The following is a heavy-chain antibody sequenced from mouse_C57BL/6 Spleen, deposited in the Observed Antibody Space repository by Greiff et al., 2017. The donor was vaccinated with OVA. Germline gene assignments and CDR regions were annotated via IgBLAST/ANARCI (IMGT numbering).Heavy chain of an antibody. CDR2: IWRGGST. V-gene: IGHV2-2*01. CDR3: ARKGSSYGYFDV. D-gene: IGHD1-1*01. J-gene: IGHJ1*03. CDR1: GFSLTSYG. Sequence: VQLQQPGPGLVQPSPSLSISCTVSGFSLTSYGVHWVRQSPGKGLEWLGVIWRGGSTAYNAAFISKLSISKDKSKSQVYFKMNSLQADDTAIYYCARKGSSYGYFDVWGKGTTVTVSS.